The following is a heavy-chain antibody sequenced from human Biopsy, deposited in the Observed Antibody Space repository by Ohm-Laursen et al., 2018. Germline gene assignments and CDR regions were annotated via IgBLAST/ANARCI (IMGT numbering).Heavy chain of an antibody. D-gene: IGHD2/OR15-2a*01. CDR2: IYSGGNT. J-gene: IGHJ4*02. CDR3: ARGMRTTGWPYFDY. CDR1: GGSISSYY. Sequence: SQTLSLTCTVSGGSISSYYWSWIRQPPGQGPQYIGFIYSGGNTNYNPSLRSRVTMSVDTSKNQFSLRLNSVAAADTAVYYCARGMRTTGWPYFDYWGQGILVTVSS. V-gene: IGHV4-59*01.